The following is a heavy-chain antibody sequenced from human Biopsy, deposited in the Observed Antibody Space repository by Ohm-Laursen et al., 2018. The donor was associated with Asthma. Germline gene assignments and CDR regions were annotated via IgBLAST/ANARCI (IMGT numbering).Heavy chain of an antibody. CDR1: GVSLSSFG. J-gene: IGHJ6*02. CDR2: ISYDGSKK. Sequence: SLRLSCAASGVSLSSFGMNWVRQAPGKGLEWVAVISYDGSKKEYGDSVKGRFTISRDNSKDTVYLKMNSLRAEDTAVYYCAKGRYKWNDGYYGLDVWGQGTTVTVS. D-gene: IGHD1-20*01. CDR3: AKGRYKWNDGYYGLDV. V-gene: IGHV3-30*18.